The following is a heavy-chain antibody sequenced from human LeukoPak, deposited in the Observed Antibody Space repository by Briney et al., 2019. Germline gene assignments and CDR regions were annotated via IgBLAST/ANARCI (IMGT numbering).Heavy chain of an antibody. D-gene: IGHD2-2*01. CDR2: GSGIGGSA. CDR1: ACTFSSYA. CDR3: AKDRVWHQRTYYFDY. Sequence: GGSLRLACAASACTFSSYAMSWVRQAPGKGLEWVSAGSGIGGSAYYSDSVKSRFTLSIDNSKNTLKMQMLRLRAKDTAVYNCAKDRVWHQRTYYFDYWGQGTLVTVSS. V-gene: IGHV3-23*01. J-gene: IGHJ4*02.